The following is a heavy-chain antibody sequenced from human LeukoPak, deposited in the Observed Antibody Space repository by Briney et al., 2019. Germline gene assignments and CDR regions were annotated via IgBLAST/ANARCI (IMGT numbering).Heavy chain of an antibody. CDR1: GFTFSDYY. J-gene: IGHJ5*02. CDR2: ISGSGSVT. D-gene: IGHD3-16*01. CDR3: ARDREFRLHDP. V-gene: IGHV3-11*01. Sequence: GSLRLSCTASGFTFSDYYMSWIRQAPGKGLEWLSYISGSGSVTSYVDSVKGRFTISRDNAKKSLYLQIDSLRAEDTAMYYCARDREFRLHDPWGQGILVTVSS.